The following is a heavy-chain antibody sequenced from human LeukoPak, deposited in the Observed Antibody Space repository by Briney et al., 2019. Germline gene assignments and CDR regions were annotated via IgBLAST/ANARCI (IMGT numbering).Heavy chain of an antibody. J-gene: IGHJ4*02. CDR3: ARDRRSWVGAMGD. Sequence: GGSLRLSCAASGFTFSSYGMHWVRQAPGKGLEWVAVIWYDGSNKYYADSVKGRFTISRDNSRNTLYLQMNSLRAEDTAVYYCARDRRSWVGAMGDWGQGTLVTVSS. D-gene: IGHD1-26*01. V-gene: IGHV3-33*01. CDR2: IWYDGSNK. CDR1: GFTFSSYG.